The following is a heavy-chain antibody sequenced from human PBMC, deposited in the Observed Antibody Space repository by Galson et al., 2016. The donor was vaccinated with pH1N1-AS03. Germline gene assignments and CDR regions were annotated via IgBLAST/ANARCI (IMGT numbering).Heavy chain of an antibody. Sequence: SLRLSCAASGFTFHNFAMTWVRQAPGKGLEWVSGVIGRGGTTFYADSVKGRFTISRDNSTNTLFLQMENLRVEDTAVYYCAKDVLDCSGGRCYPGTTDYWGQGTLVTVSS. CDR2: VIGRGGTT. V-gene: IGHV3-23*01. D-gene: IGHD2-15*01. CDR1: GFTFHNFA. J-gene: IGHJ4*02. CDR3: AKDVLDCSGGRCYPGTTDY.